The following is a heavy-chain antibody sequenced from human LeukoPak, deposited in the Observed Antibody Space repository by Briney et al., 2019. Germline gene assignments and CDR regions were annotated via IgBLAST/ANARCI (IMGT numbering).Heavy chain of an antibody. CDR1: GFSFSDYY. V-gene: IGHV3-11*03. D-gene: IGHD1-26*01. CDR3: ARHPDGSLSLDY. Sequence: PGGSLRLSCVASGFSFSDYYMSWIRQAPGKGLEWVSYISSSGSHTNYADSVTGRFTISRNNAKKSLHLQMNSLRAEDTAVYYCARHPDGSLSLDYWAQGAGVTVSS. CDR2: ISSSGSHT. J-gene: IGHJ4*02.